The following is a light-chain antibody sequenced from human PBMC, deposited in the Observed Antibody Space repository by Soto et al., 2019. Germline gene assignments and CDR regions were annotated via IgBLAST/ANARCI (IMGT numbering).Light chain of an antibody. CDR2: DVS. Sequence: QSALTQPASVSGSPGQSITISCTGTSGDVGGYNYVSWYQQHPGKAPKLMIYDVSNRPSGVSNRFSGSKSGNTASLTISGLQAEDEADYYCSSYTSSSNPYVFGTGTKVTVL. J-gene: IGLJ1*01. CDR3: SSYTSSSNPYV. CDR1: SGDVGGYNY. V-gene: IGLV2-14*01.